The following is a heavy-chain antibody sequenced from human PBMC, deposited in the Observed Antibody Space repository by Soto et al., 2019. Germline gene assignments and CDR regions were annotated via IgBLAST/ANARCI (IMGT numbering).Heavy chain of an antibody. D-gene: IGHD3-3*01. J-gene: IGHJ6*02. CDR1: GFSLSNTKMG. CDR3: ARIAAIFGVLTVDV. V-gene: IGHV2-26*01. Sequence: SGPTLVNPTETLTLTCTVSGFSLSNTKMGVSWIRQPPGKALEWLAHISSNDEESYSTSLKTRLTISRDTSKSRVVLTMTNMDPVDTATYYCARIAAIFGVLTVDVWGQGSTVTVSS. CDR2: ISSNDEE.